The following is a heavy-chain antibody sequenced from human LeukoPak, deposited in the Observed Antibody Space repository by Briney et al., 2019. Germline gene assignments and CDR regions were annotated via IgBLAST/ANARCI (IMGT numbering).Heavy chain of an antibody. CDR2: IYYSGSN. Sequence: SETLSLTCAVSGGSISSSGYYWGWIRQPPGKGLEGIGNIYYSGSNNYSPSLHSRVPIAVDTSKNQFSLKVSSVTAADTAVYYCARRPATGGTLDYWGQGTLVTVSS. CDR3: ARRPATGGTLDY. V-gene: IGHV4-39*01. J-gene: IGHJ4*02. D-gene: IGHD1-7*01. CDR1: GGSISSSGYY.